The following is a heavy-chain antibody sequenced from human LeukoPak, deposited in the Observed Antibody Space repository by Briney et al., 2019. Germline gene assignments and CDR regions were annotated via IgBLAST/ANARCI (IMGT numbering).Heavy chain of an antibody. CDR2: FDPEDGET. V-gene: IGHV1-24*01. D-gene: IGHD3-10*01. Sequence: ASVKVSCKVSGYTLTELSMHWVRQAPGKGLEWMGGFDPEDGETIYAQKFQGRVTMTEDTSTDTAYMELSSLRSEDTAVYYCARGPFGSGSYSLWGQGTLVTVSS. J-gene: IGHJ4*02. CDR3: ARGPFGSGSYSL. CDR1: GYTLTELS.